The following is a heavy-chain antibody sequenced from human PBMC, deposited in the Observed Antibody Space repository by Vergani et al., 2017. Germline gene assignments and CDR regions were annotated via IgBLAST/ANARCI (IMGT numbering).Heavy chain of an antibody. V-gene: IGHV3-21*01. CDR1: GFTFSSYS. Sequence: EVQLVESGGGLVKPGGSLRLSCAASGFTFSSYSMNWVRQAPGKGLEWVSSISSSSSYIYYADSVKGRFTISRDNAKNSLYLQMNSLRAEDTAVYYCARGSYSYGPLYYYYGMDVWGQGTTVTVSS. J-gene: IGHJ6*02. CDR2: ISSSSSYI. D-gene: IGHD5-18*01. CDR3: ARGSYSYGPLYYYYGMDV.